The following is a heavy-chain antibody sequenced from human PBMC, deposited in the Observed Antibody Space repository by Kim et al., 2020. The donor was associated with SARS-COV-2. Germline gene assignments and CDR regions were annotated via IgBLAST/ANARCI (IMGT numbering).Heavy chain of an antibody. J-gene: IGHJ6*02. CDR1: GFTFSSYW. D-gene: IGHD4-4*01. Sequence: GGSLRLSCAASGFTFSSYWMSWVRQAPGKGLEWVANIKQDGSEKYYVDSVKGRFTISRDNAKNSLYLQMNSLRAEDTAVYYCARGCTVTETGYYYYGMDVWGQGTTVTVSS. CDR3: ARGCTVTETGYYYYGMDV. V-gene: IGHV3-7*03. CDR2: IKQDGSEK.